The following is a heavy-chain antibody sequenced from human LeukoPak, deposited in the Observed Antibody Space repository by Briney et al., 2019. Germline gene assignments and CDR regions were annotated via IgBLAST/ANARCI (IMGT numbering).Heavy chain of an antibody. D-gene: IGHD6-6*01. CDR1: GYTFTGYY. CDR2: INPNSGGT. Sequence: GASVKVFCKASGYTFTGYYMHWVRQAPGQGLEWMGRINPNSGGTNYAQKFQGRVTMTRDTSISTAYMELSRLRSDDTAVYYCARGPRSIAARRGNWFDPWGQGTLVTVSS. J-gene: IGHJ5*02. V-gene: IGHV1-2*06. CDR3: ARGPRSIAARRGNWFDP.